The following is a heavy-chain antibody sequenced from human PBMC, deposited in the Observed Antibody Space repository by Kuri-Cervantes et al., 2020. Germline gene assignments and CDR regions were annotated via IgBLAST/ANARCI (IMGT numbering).Heavy chain of an antibody. CDR1: EDTFSSHA. CDR2: IIPIYDTA. CDR3: ARAPYCSSTSCYAGPRYNWFDH. J-gene: IGHJ5*02. V-gene: IGHV1-69*13. Sequence: SVKVSCKTSEDTFSSHAISWVRQAPGQGLEWIGSIIPIYDTAEYAQKFQGRVTITADESTSTAYMELSSLRSEDTAVYYCARAPYCSSTSCYAGPRYNWFDHWGQGTLVTVSS. D-gene: IGHD2-2*01.